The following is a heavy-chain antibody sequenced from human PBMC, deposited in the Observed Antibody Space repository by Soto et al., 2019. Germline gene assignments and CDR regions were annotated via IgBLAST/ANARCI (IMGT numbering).Heavy chain of an antibody. D-gene: IGHD6-13*01. CDR3: ARYVGRIAAAGTPDY. Sequence: PGESLKISCKGSGYSFTSYWIGWVRQMPGKGLEWMGIIYPGDSGTRYSPSFQGQVTISADKSISTAYLQWSSLKASDTAMYYCARYVGRIAAAGTPDYWGQGTLVTVSS. CDR2: IYPGDSGT. V-gene: IGHV5-51*01. J-gene: IGHJ4*02. CDR1: GYSFTSYW.